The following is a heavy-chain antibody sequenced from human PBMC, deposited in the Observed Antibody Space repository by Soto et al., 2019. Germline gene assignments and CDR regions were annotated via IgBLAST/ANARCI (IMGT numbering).Heavy chain of an antibody. D-gene: IGHD5-18*01. CDR2: INPYNGNT. CDR1: GYTFTSYA. Sequence: QVQLVQSGTEVKKPGASVKVSCKASGYTFTSYAISWVRQAPGHGLEWMGWINPYNGNTNYAQKLQGRVTMTTDTSTSTAYMELRSLRSDDTALYYCARDTAMALPDAWGQGTLVIVSS. V-gene: IGHV1-18*01. J-gene: IGHJ4*02. CDR3: ARDTAMALPDA.